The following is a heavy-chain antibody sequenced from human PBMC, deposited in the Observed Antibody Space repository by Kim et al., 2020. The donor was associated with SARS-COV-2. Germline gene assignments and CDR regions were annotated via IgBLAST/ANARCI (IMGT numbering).Heavy chain of an antibody. CDR1: GYTFTSYA. V-gene: IGHV1-3*01. CDR3: ARGYYYGSGSGSFDY. J-gene: IGHJ4*02. D-gene: IGHD3-10*01. Sequence: ASVKVSCKASGYTFTSYAMHWVRQAPGQRLEWMGWINAGNGNTKYSQKFQGRVTITRDTSASTAYMELSSLRSEDTAVYYCARGYYYGSGSGSFDYWGQGTLVTVSS. CDR2: INAGNGNT.